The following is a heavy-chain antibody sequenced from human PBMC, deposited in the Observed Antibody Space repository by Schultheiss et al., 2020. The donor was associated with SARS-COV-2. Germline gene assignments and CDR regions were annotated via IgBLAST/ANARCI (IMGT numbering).Heavy chain of an antibody. J-gene: IGHJ5*02. CDR3: ARDRAPGADWFDP. V-gene: IGHV1-18*04. D-gene: IGHD3-10*01. Sequence: ASVKVSCKASGYTFTDYGISWVRQAPGQGLEWMGWISGYNGNTNFEQNFQGRVTLTTDTSTSTAYMELRSLRSDDTAVYYCARDRAPGADWFDPWGQGTLVTVSS. CDR2: ISGYNGNT. CDR1: GYTFTDYG.